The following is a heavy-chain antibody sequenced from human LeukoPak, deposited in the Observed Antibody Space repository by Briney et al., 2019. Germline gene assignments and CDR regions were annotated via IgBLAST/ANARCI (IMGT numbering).Heavy chain of an antibody. CDR3: AKLQDFYDNSGYSYFDN. CDR2: ITGNALNT. D-gene: IGHD3-22*01. Sequence: GGSLRLSCAASGFIFSNYAMSWVRQAPGKGLEWVSSITGNALNTYQADFIKGRFTISRDDSKNTLYLHLSSLRVEDTAVYYCAKLQDFYDNSGYSYFDNWGQGTLVTVSS. CDR1: GFIFSNYA. V-gene: IGHV3-23*01. J-gene: IGHJ4*02.